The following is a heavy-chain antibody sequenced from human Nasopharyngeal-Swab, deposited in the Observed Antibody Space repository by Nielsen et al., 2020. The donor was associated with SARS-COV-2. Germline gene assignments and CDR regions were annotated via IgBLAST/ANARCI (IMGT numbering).Heavy chain of an antibody. Sequence: SLKISCTASGFTFGDYAMSWFRPARGKGLGWGGFIRSKANGGTTEYAASVKGRFTISRDDSKSIAYLQMNSLKTEDTAVYYCTRAYPNYYDSSGNFDYWGQGTLVTVSS. J-gene: IGHJ4*02. CDR3: TRAYPNYYDSSGNFDY. V-gene: IGHV3-49*03. CDR1: GFTFGDYA. D-gene: IGHD3-22*01. CDR2: IRSKANGGTT.